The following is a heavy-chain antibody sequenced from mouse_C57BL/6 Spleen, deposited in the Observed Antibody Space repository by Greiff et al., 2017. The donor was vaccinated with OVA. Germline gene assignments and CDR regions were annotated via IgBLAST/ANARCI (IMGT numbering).Heavy chain of an antibody. J-gene: IGHJ2*01. D-gene: IGHD1-1*01. V-gene: IGHV1-50*01. CDR1: GYTFPSYW. CDR3: AITTVVAHSFAY. CDR2: IDPSDSYT. Sequence: QVHVKQPGAELVKPGASVKLSCKASGYTFPSYWMQWVKQRPGQGLEWIGEIDPSDSYTNYNQKFKGKATLTVNTSSSTAYMQLSSLTSETSPVYYCAITTVVAHSFAYWGQGTTLTVSS.